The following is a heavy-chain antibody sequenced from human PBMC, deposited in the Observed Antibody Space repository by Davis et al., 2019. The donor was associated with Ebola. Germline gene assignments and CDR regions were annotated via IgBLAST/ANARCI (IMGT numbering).Heavy chain of an antibody. CDR3: ASGRGYSYVDH. J-gene: IGHJ4*02. CDR2: IPHVGSEK. D-gene: IGHD5-18*01. V-gene: IGHV3-7*01. CDR1: GFTFTTYY. Sequence: GGSLRLSCAASGFTFTTYYITWVRQAPGKGLEWVATIPHVGSEKYYVDSVQGRFTTSRDNAKNSVYLQMNSLRVEDTAVYYCASGRGYSYVDHWGQGTLVTVSS.